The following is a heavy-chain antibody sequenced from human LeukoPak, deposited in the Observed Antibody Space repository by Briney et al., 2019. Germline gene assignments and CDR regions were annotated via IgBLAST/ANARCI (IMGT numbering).Heavy chain of an antibody. V-gene: IGHV3-30-3*01. J-gene: IGHJ6*02. D-gene: IGHD5-18*01. CDR2: ISYDGSNK. CDR3: ARDYGSYTAMVTRSHYYYYYGMDV. CDR1: GFTFSSYA. Sequence: PGGSLRLSCAASGFTFSSYAMHWVRQAPGKGLEWVAVISYDGSNKYYADSVKGRFTISGDNSKNTLYLQMNSLRAEDTAVYYCARDYGSYTAMVTRSHYYYYYGMDVWGQGTTVTVSS.